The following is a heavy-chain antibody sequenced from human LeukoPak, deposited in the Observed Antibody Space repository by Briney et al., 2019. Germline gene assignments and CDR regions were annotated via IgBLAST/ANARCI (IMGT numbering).Heavy chain of an antibody. CDR3: ARQTGSYSYYGMDV. V-gene: IGHV4-39*07. CDR1: GGSLSSSSYY. Sequence: SGTLSPTCTVSGGSLSSSSYYWGWIRQPPGKGLEWIGSIYYSGSTYYNPSLKSRVTISVDTSKNQFSLKLSSVTAADTAVYYCARQTGSYSYYGMDVWGQGTTVTVSS. CDR2: IYYSGST. J-gene: IGHJ6*02. D-gene: IGHD1-26*01.